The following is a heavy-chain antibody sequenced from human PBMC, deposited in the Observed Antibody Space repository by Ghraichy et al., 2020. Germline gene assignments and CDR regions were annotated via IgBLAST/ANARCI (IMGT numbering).Heavy chain of an antibody. V-gene: IGHV3-74*01. CDR3: ALPPSGGMDV. J-gene: IGHJ6*02. CDR2: INSDGSST. Sequence: LSLTCAASGFTFSSYWMHWVRQAPGKGLVWVSRINSDGSSTSYADSVKGRFTISRDNAKNTLYLQMNSLRAEDTAVYYCALPPSGGMDVWGQGTTVTVSS. CDR1: GFTFSSYW. D-gene: IGHD3-10*01.